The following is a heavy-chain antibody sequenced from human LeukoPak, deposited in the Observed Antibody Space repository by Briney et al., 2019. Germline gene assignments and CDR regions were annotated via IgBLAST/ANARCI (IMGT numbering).Heavy chain of an antibody. CDR1: GGSFSGYY. D-gene: IGHD6-13*01. Sequence: SETLSLTCAVYGGSFSGYYWSWIRQPPGKGLEWIGEINHSGSNNYNPSLKSRVTISVDTSKNQFSLKLSSVTAADTAVYYCASSSHFKNWFDPWGQGTLVTVSS. CDR3: ASSSHFKNWFDP. J-gene: IGHJ5*02. V-gene: IGHV4-34*01. CDR2: INHSGSN.